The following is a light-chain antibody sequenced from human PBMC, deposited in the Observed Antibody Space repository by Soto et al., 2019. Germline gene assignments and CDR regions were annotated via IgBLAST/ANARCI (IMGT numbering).Light chain of an antibody. Sequence: DIQMTQSPSTLSASVGYRVTITCRASQTISSWLALYQQKPGKAPKLLIFKASSLQTGVPSKFSGSGSGTEFTLTISSLQSEDFAVYYCQQYNNCPITFGHGRRLEIK. J-gene: IGKJ5*01. V-gene: IGKV1-5*03. CDR3: QQYNNCPIT. CDR1: QTISSW. CDR2: KAS.